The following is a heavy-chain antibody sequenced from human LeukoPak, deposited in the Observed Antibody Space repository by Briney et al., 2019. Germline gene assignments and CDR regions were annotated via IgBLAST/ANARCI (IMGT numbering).Heavy chain of an antibody. Sequence: GGALRLSCAASGFTFNRYWMTWVRQCPGQGLEGVANINQDGSEKYYWDSLTGRFTISRDNAENSLFLQMSSLLADDTGVYYCARARQAPANVFPDHWGQGVVVTVSS. J-gene: IGHJ4*02. CDR1: GFTFNRYW. D-gene: IGHD2-15*01. CDR3: ARARQAPANVFPDH. CDR2: INQDGSEK. V-gene: IGHV3-7*01.